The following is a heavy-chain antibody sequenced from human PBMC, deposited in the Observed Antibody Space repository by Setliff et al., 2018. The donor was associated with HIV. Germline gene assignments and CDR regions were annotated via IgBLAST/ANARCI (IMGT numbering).Heavy chain of an antibody. D-gene: IGHD2-15*01. CDR1: GGSITNDNNY. V-gene: IGHV4-39*01. CDR3: ARLGRADDGGGFSIRFDY. Sequence: PSETLSLTCSVSGGSITNDNNYWGWIRQSPGKGLEWIGSIYFNGKTYNNPSLKSRVIMSVDRSRSQLSLKVNSVTAADTATYYCARLGRADDGGGFSIRFDYWGQGTLGHRLL. CDR2: IYFNGKT. J-gene: IGHJ4*02.